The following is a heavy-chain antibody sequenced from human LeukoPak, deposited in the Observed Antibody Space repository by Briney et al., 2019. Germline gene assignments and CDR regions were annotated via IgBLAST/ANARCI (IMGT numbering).Heavy chain of an antibody. J-gene: IGHJ4*02. CDR3: ARAGYYDSSGPPDY. V-gene: IGHV3-11*04. Sequence: GGSLRLSCAASGFTFSDYYMSWIRQAPGKGLEWLSYISSSGSTIYYADSVKGRFTISRDNAKNSLYLQMNSLRAEDAAVYYCARAGYYDSSGPPDYWGQGTLVTVSS. CDR1: GFTFSDYY. D-gene: IGHD3-22*01. CDR2: ISSSGSTI.